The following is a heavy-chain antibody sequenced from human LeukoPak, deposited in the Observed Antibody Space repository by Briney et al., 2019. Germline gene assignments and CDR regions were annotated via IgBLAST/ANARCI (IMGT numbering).Heavy chain of an antibody. CDR2: IRYDGSNK. Sequence: GGSLRLSCAASGFTFSSYGMHWVRQAPGKGLEWVAFIRYDGSNKYYADSVKGRFTISRDISKNTLYLQMNSLRAEDTAVYYCAKAIAARLRAFDYWGQGTLVTVSS. V-gene: IGHV3-30*02. D-gene: IGHD6-6*01. CDR1: GFTFSSYG. J-gene: IGHJ4*02. CDR3: AKAIAARLRAFDY.